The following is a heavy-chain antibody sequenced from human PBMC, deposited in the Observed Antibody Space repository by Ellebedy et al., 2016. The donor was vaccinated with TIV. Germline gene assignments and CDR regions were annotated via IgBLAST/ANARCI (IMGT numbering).Heavy chain of an antibody. Sequence: AASVKVSCKASGYTFTGYYMHWVRQAPGQGLEWMGWINPNSGGTNYAQKFQGWVTMTRDTSISTAYMELSRLGSDDTAVYYCARGEAAAGMYYYYGMDVWGQGTTVTVSS. V-gene: IGHV1-2*04. D-gene: IGHD6-13*01. CDR3: ARGEAAAGMYYYYGMDV. CDR1: GYTFTGYY. CDR2: INPNSGGT. J-gene: IGHJ6*02.